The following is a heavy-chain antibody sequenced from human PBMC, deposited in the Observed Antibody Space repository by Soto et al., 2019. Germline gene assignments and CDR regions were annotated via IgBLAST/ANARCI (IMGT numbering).Heavy chain of an antibody. CDR3: ARDPMVRGVIKPYYYYYGMDV. D-gene: IGHD3-10*01. CDR1: GGSISSGGYY. J-gene: IGHJ6*02. Sequence: PSETLSLTCTVSGGSISSGGYYWSWIRQHPGKGLEWIGYIYYSGSTYYNPSLKSRVTISVDTSKNQFSLKLSSVTAADTAVYYCARDPMVRGVIKPYYYYYGMDVWGQGTTVTVSS. V-gene: IGHV4-31*03. CDR2: IYYSGST.